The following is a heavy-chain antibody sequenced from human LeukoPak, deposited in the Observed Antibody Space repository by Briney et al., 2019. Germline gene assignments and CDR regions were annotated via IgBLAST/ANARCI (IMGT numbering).Heavy chain of an antibody. CDR3: ARVKEYSSSWSGWYYFDY. D-gene: IGHD6-13*01. CDR2: MNPNSGNT. J-gene: IGHJ4*02. Sequence: ASVKVSCKASGYTFSSNDINWVRQATGQGLEWMGWMNPNSGNTGYAQWCQGGVTMTRNTSISTAYMELRSLRSDDTAVYYCARVKEYSSSWSGWYYFDYWGQGTLVTVSS. V-gene: IGHV1-8*01. CDR1: GYTFSSND.